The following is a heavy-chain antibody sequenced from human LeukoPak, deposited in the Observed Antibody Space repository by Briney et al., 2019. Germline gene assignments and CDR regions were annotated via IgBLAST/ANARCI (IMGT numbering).Heavy chain of an antibody. V-gene: IGHV7-4-1*02. J-gene: IGHJ4*02. D-gene: IGHD5-12*01. CDR3: ARGSVGAPIPKDY. Sequence: GASVTVSCKASGYTFTSYAINWVRQAPGQGLEWMGWINTNTGNPTYAQGFTGRFVFSLDTSVSTAYLQISSLKAEDTAVYYCARGSVGAPIPKDYWGQGTLVTVSS. CDR2: INTNTGNP. CDR1: GYTFTSYA.